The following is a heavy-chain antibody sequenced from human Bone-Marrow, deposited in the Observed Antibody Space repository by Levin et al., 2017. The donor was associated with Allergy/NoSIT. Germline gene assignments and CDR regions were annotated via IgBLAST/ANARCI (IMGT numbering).Heavy chain of an antibody. CDR2: LSYNGRSN. Sequence: PGGSLRLSCAASGFTFSDYGMHWVRQAPGKGLEWVAVLSYNGRSNYYADSVKGRFTISRDNSKNTLYLQMKTLRPDDSAMYYCARSREEGSTPFDFWGQGTPVTVSS. CDR3: ARSREEGSTPFDF. CDR1: GFTFSDYG. V-gene: IGHV3-30*03. J-gene: IGHJ4*02. D-gene: IGHD2-15*01.